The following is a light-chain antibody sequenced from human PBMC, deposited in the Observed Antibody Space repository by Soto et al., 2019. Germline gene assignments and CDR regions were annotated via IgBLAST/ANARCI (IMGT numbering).Light chain of an antibody. V-gene: IGKV1-39*01. CDR2: AAS. CDR3: QQSFTTPLT. CDR1: QGISSY. J-gene: IGKJ4*01. Sequence: SRFTLSPSSLSASVGDRVTIPCRASQGISSYLAWYQQKPGKAPKLLIYAASTLQSGVPSRFSGSGSGTDFTLTISCLQPEDFATYYCQQSFTTPLTFGGGAKV.